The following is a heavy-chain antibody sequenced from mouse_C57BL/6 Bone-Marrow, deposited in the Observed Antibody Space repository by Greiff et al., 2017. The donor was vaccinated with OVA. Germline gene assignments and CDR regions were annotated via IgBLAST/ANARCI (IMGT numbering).Heavy chain of an antibody. D-gene: IGHD2-5*01. J-gene: IGHJ4*01. V-gene: IGHV5-12*01. CDR3: ARHPYSNWRDY. CDR2: ISNGGGST. CDR1: GFTFSDYY. Sequence: EVQVVEPGGGLVQPGGSLKLSCAASGFTFSDYYMYWVRQTPEKRLEWVAYISNGGGSTYYPDTVKGRFTISRDNATNTLYLQMSRLKSEDTAMYYCARHPYSNWRDYWGQGTSVTVSS.